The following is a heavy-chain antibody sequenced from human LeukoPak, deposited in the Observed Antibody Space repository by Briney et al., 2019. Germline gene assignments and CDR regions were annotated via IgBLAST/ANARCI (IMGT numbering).Heavy chain of an antibody. CDR3: ARHGNSMVRGVTYYYYYYMDV. D-gene: IGHD3-10*01. CDR2: INHSGST. V-gene: IGHV4-39*01. CDR1: GGSISSNSYY. J-gene: IGHJ6*03. Sequence: SETLSLTCAVSGGSISSNSYYWSWIRQPPGKGLEWIGEINHSGSTNYNPSLKSRVTISVDTSKNQFSLKLSSVTAADTAVYYCARHGNSMVRGVTYYYYYYMDVWGKGTTVTISS.